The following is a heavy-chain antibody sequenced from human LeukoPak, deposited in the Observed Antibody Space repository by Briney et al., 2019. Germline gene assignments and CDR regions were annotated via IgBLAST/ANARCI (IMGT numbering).Heavy chain of an antibody. CDR1: GYTFTDYY. CDR3: ASLGATTIYYY. V-gene: IGHV1-2*02. D-gene: IGHD1-26*01. Sequence: ASVKVSCKASGYTFTDYYIHWVRQAPGQGLEWMGWTNPKSGGTNYAQKFQGRVTVTRDTSVSAVFMELSSLRSDDTAVYYCASLGATTIYYY. J-gene: IGHJ6*01. CDR2: TNPKSGGT.